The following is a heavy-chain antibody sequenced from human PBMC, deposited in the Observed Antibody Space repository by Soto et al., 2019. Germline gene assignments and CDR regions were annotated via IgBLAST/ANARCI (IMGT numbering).Heavy chain of an antibody. CDR1: GFTFDDYA. V-gene: IGHV3-9*01. D-gene: IGHD3-22*01. J-gene: IGHJ4*02. CDR3: AKVTDLYYYDSSGYSPFDY. Sequence: GGSLRLSCAASGFTFDDYAMHWVRQAPGKGLEWVSGISWNSGSIGYADSVKGRFTITRDNAKNSLYLQMNSLRAEDTALYYCAKVTDLYYYDSSGYSPFDYWGQGTLVTVSS. CDR2: ISWNSGSI.